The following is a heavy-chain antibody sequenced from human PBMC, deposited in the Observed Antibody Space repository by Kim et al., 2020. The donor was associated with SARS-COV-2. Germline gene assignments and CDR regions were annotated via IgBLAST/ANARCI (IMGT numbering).Heavy chain of an antibody. V-gene: IGHV1-3*01. Sequence: TKYSQKFQDRVTITRDTSASTGYMELSSLRSEDTAVYYCARVFGGNTADYWGQGTLVTVSS. J-gene: IGHJ4*02. D-gene: IGHD3-10*02. CDR3: ARVFGGNTADY. CDR2: T.